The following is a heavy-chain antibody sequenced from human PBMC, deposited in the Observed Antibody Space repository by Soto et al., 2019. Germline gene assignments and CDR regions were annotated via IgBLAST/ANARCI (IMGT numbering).Heavy chain of an antibody. CDR3: AKPPYSSSSYYYYGMDV. Sequence: EVPLLESGGGLVQPGGSLRLSCAASGFTFSSYAMTWVRQAPGKGLEWVSAISGSGGTTYHADSVKGRFTISRDNSKNTLYLQMNSLRAEDAAVYYCAKPPYSSSSYYYYGMDVWGQGTTVTVSS. CDR2: ISGSGGTT. V-gene: IGHV3-23*01. CDR1: GFTFSSYA. J-gene: IGHJ6*02. D-gene: IGHD6-6*01.